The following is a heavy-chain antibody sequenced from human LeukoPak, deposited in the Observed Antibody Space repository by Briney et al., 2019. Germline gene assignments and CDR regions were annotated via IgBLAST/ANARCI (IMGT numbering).Heavy chain of an antibody. CDR1: GFTFSGHS. Sequence: GGSLRLSCAVSGFTFSGHSMIWVRQAPGKGLEWVSCISSSSSYIQYADSVKGRFTISRDDAKNSLYLQMNSLRVEDTAVYYCARESTRERPGCWGQGTLVTVSS. CDR3: ARESTRERPGC. V-gene: IGHV3-21*01. D-gene: IGHD5/OR15-5a*01. J-gene: IGHJ4*02. CDR2: ISSSSSYI.